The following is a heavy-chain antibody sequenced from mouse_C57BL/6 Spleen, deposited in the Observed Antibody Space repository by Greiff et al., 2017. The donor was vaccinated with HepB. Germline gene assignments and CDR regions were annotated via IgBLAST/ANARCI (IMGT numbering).Heavy chain of an antibody. V-gene: IGHV2-6-1*01. D-gene: IGHD1-1*01. J-gene: IGHJ1*03. CDR1: GFSLTSYG. CDR2: IWSDGST. CDR3: ARHRSSSYWYFDV. Sequence: VKVVESGPGLVAPSQSLSITCTVSGFSLTSYGVHWVRQPPGKGLEWLVVIWSDGSTTYNSALKSRLSISKDNSKSQVFLKMNSLQTDDTAMYYCARHRSSSYWYFDVWGTGTTVTVSS.